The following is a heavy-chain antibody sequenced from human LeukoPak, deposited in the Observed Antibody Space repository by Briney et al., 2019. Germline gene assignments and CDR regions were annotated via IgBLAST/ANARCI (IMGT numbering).Heavy chain of an antibody. CDR1: GYSISRGYY. CDR3: ARAGWIITSGIDY. V-gene: IGHV4-38-2*01. D-gene: IGHD1-20*01. CDR2: IYHIGST. Sequence: PSETLSLTCGVSGYSISRGYYWARIRQPPGKGLEWIGTIYHIGSTYYNPSLESRVTISVDTSKNEFSLNLNSVTAADTAVYYCARAGWIITSGIDYWGQGALVTVSS. J-gene: IGHJ4*02.